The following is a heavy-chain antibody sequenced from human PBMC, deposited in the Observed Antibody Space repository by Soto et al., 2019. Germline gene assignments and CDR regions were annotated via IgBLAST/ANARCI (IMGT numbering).Heavy chain of an antibody. Sequence: SGTLSLTCTVSGGSLSSYYWSWVRQPAGKGLEWIGRIYTSGSTNYNPSLKSRVTMSVDTSKNQFSLKLSSVTAADTAVYYCARVDDYGDYNWFDPWGQGTLVTVSS. D-gene: IGHD4-17*01. CDR2: IYTSGST. CDR1: GGSLSSYY. V-gene: IGHV4-4*07. J-gene: IGHJ5*02. CDR3: ARVDDYGDYNWFDP.